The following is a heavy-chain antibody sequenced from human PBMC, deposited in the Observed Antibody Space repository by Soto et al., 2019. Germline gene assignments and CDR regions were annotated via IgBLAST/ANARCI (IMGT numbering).Heavy chain of an antibody. V-gene: IGHV3-7*01. J-gene: IGHJ4*02. D-gene: IGHD6-25*01. CDR3: AREKRANGYFDY. CDR1: GFTFSAYW. Sequence: VQLVASGGGLVQTGGSLRLSCAASGFTFSAYWMSWVRQAPGKGLEWVANIKQAGSEKYYVDSVNGRFIISRDDAKNSLFLQVNSLRVEDTAVYYCAREKRANGYFDYWGQGTLVTVSS. CDR2: IKQAGSEK.